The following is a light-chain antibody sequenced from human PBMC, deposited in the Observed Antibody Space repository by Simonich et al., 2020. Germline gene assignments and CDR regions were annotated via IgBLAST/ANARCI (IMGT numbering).Light chain of an antibody. J-gene: IGKJ2*01. CDR2: WAS. CDR3: QQYYSTPYT. CDR1: QSVLYSSNNKNY. Sequence: DIVMTQSPDSLAVSLGERATINCKSSQSVLYSSNNKNYLSWYQQKPGQPPKLIIYWASTRESGFPDRFSGSGSGTDFTLTSSSLQAEDVAVYYCQQYYSTPYTFGQGTKLEIK. V-gene: IGKV4-1*01.